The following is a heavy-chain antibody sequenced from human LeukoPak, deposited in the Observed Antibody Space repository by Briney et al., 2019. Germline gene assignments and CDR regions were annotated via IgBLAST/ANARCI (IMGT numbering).Heavy chain of an antibody. CDR1: GGSFSGYY. CDR3: ARGDVFSRHRRQQFDY. Sequence: SETLSLTCAVYGGSFSGYYWSWIRQPPGKGLEWIGEINHSGSTNYNPSLKSRVTISVDTSKNQFSLKLCSVTAADTAVYYCARGDVFSRHRRQQFDYWGQGTLVTVSS. V-gene: IGHV4-34*01. CDR2: INHSGST. J-gene: IGHJ4*02. D-gene: IGHD3-16*01.